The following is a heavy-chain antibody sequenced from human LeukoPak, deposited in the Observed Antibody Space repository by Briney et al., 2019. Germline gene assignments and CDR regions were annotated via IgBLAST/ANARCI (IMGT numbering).Heavy chain of an antibody. CDR3: ASRAAYDSSGYYYATKGFGY. CDR1: GGSFSGYY. V-gene: IGHV4-34*01. Sequence: SETLSLTCAVYGGSFSGYYWSWIRQPPGKGLEWIGEINHSGSTNYNPSLKSRVTISVDTSKNQFSLKLGSVTAADTAVYYCASRAAYDSSGYYYATKGFGYWGQGTLVTVSS. CDR2: INHSGST. J-gene: IGHJ4*02. D-gene: IGHD3-22*01.